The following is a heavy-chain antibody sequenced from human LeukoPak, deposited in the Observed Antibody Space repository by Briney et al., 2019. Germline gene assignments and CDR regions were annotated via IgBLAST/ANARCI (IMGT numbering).Heavy chain of an antibody. CDR2: IIPILGIA. J-gene: IGHJ4*02. V-gene: IGHV1-69*10. CDR1: GGTFSSYA. CDR3: ARGGTGATLFDY. Sequence: ASVKVSCKASGGTFSSYAISWVRQAPGQGLEWMGGIIPILGIANYAQKFQGRVTITADKSTSTAYMELSSLRSEDTAVYYCARGGTGATLFDYWGQGTLVTVSS. D-gene: IGHD1-26*01.